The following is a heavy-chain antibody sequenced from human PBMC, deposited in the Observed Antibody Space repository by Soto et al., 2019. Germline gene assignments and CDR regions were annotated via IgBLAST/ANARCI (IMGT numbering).Heavy chain of an antibody. CDR1: GFSLNSDGVG. J-gene: IGHJ5*02. CDR2: IYWDDDT. CDR3: AHSSLHYKKWFDP. Sequence: QITLKESGPAVVKPTQTLTLTCTFFGFSLNSDGVGAGWIRQPPGKAPEWLALIYWDDDTRYSPSLRSRLTITKDTSKNQVVLTMTNMDPVDTATYYCAHSSLHYKKWFDPWGQGTLVIVSS. D-gene: IGHD4-4*01. V-gene: IGHV2-5*02.